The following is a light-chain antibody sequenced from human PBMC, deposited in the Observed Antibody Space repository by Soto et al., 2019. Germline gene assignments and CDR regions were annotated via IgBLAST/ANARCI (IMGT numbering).Light chain of an antibody. Sequence: EIVLTQSPGTLSLSPGERATLSCRASQSLSGNYLAWYQQKPGQPPRLLIYGASTRATGIPDRLSGSGSGTDFTLTISRLEPEDFAVYNCQQYGSSHMYTFGQGTKLEIK. J-gene: IGKJ2*01. V-gene: IGKV3-20*01. CDR3: QQYGSSHMYT. CDR1: QSLSGNY. CDR2: GAS.